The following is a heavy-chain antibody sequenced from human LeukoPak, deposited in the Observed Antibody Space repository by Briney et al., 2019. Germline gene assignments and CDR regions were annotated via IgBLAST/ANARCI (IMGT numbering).Heavy chain of an antibody. Sequence: GGSPRLSCGASGFTFSSYEMNWVRQAPGKGLEWVSYISSSGSNIYYADSVKGRFTISRDNAKNSLYLQMNSLRAEDTAVYYCARAGRLDWFDPWGQGTLVTVSS. CDR1: GFTFSSYE. V-gene: IGHV3-48*03. CDR3: ARAGRLDWFDP. CDR2: ISSSGSNI. D-gene: IGHD6-19*01. J-gene: IGHJ5*02.